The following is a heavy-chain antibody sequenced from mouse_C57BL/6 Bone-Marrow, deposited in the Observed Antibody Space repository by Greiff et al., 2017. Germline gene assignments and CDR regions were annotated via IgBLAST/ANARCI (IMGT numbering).Heavy chain of an antibody. Sequence: QVQLQQSGAELVKPGASVKISCKASGYAFSSYWMNWVKQRPGKGLEWIGQIYPGDGDTNYNGKFKGKATLTADKSSSTAYMQLSSLTSEDSAVYFCARSDYYGSRAWFAYWGQGTLVTVSA. J-gene: IGHJ3*01. CDR1: GYAFSSYW. V-gene: IGHV1-80*01. D-gene: IGHD1-1*01. CDR3: ARSDYYGSRAWFAY. CDR2: IYPGDGDT.